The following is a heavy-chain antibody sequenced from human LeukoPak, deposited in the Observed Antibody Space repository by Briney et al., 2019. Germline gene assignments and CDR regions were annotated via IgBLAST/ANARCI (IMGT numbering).Heavy chain of an antibody. V-gene: IGHV3-23*01. J-gene: IGHJ1*01. CDR3: AKDDDWGRYKH. D-gene: IGHD3-16*01. Sequence: GGSLRLSCAASGFTFSSYAMHWVRQAPGKGLEWVSGISPSGGITYYTDSVKGRFTISRDNSKNTQSLQMNSLRAEDTAVYYCAKDDDWGRYKHWGQGTLVTVSS. CDR2: ISPSGGIT. CDR1: GFTFSSYA.